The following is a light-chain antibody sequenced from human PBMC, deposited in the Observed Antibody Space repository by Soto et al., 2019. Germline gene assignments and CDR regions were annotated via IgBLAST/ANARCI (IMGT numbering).Light chain of an antibody. CDR2: SAS. V-gene: IGKV1-5*01. CDR3: QQHDGN. CDR1: QSISSW. Sequence: DIPMTQSPSTLSASVGDRVTITCRASQSISSWLAWYQQKPGKVPNLLIYSASTLQSGVPSRFSGSGSGTEFTLTISGLQPDDFATYYCQQHDGNFGGGTRVEIK. J-gene: IGKJ4*01.